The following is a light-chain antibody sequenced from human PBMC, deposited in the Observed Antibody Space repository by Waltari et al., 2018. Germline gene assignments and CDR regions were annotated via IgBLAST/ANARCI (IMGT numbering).Light chain of an antibody. Sequence: IQLTQSPSTLSASVGDRVTITCRASQGISSNLAWYQQKPGKAPKLLISAASTLQSGVPLRVRGRGTGAEFPLPIRSLQPESFATYYWQQLNRYPITFGQGTRLEIK. V-gene: IGKV1-9*01. J-gene: IGKJ5*01. CDR3: QQLNRYPIT. CDR2: AAS. CDR1: QGISSN.